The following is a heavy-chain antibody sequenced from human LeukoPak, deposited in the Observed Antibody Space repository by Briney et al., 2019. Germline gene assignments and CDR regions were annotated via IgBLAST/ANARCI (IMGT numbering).Heavy chain of an antibody. V-gene: IGHV4-34*01. D-gene: IGHD3-3*01. CDR1: GGSFSGYY. J-gene: IGHJ4*02. CDR3: ARTFRESYYDFWSGYSTLDY. CDR2: INHSGST. Sequence: SETLSLTCAVYGGSFSGYYWSWIRQPPGKGLEWIGEINHSGSTNYNPSLQSRVTISVDTSKNQFSLKLSSVTAADTAVYYCARTFRESYYDFWSGYSTLDYWGQGTLVTVSS.